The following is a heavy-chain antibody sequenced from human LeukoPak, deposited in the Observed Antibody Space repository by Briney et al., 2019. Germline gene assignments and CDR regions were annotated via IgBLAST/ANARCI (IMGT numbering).Heavy chain of an antibody. CDR3: ARTSGFFYSSGFYQQNPYYFQY. J-gene: IGHJ4*02. CDR1: GDSFIGYF. D-gene: IGHD3-22*01. Sequence: SETLSLTCAAYGDSFIGYFWTWIRQPPGKGLEWIGDINHSGRTNYNPSLQTRVSISVDSSNHQFSLNLTTVTAADAAVYYCARTSGFFYSSGFYQQNPYYFQYWGQGALVTVSS. V-gene: IGHV4-34*01. CDR2: INHSGRT.